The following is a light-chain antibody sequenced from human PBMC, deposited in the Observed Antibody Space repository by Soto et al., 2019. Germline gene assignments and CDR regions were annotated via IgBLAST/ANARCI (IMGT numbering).Light chain of an antibody. J-gene: IGLJ2*01. V-gene: IGLV1-47*01. CDR3: ASWDDSLSGLV. CDR1: SSNIGSNY. Sequence: QSALTQPPSASGTPGQRVTISCSGSSSNIGSNYVYWYQQLPGTAPKLLIYRNNQRPSGVPDRFSVSKSGTSASLAISGLRSEDEAEYYCASWDDSLSGLVFGGGTQLTVL. CDR2: RNN.